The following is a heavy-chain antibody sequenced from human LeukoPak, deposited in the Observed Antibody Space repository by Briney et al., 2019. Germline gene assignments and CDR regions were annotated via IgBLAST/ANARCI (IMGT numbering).Heavy chain of an antibody. CDR1: GFTLANFG. D-gene: IGHD3-10*01. V-gene: IGHV1-18*01. J-gene: IGHJ3*02. CDR2: ISAYNGAT. Sequence: ASVKVSCKASGFTLANFGISWVRQAPGQGLEWMGWISAYNGATDYAQNLQGRVTMTTDTSTGTAYMELRSLRSDDTAVYYCAREAFSKTLRSFSGGREDAFDIWGQGTMVTVSS. CDR3: AREAFSKTLRSFSGGREDAFDI.